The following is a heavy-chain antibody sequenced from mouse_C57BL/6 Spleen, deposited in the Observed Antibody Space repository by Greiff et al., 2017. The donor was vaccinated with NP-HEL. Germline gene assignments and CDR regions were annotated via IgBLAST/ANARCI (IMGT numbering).Heavy chain of an antibody. V-gene: IGHV1-82*01. J-gene: IGHJ3*01. CDR2: IYPGDGDT. CDR3: ASYDGYLAWFAY. D-gene: IGHD2-3*01. Sequence: QVQLQQSGPELVKPGASVKISCKASGYAFSSPWMNWVKQRPGKGLEWIGRIYPGDGDTNYNGKFKGKATLTADKSSSTAYMQLSSLTSEDSAVYFCASYDGYLAWFAYWGQGTLVTVSA. CDR1: GYAFSSPW.